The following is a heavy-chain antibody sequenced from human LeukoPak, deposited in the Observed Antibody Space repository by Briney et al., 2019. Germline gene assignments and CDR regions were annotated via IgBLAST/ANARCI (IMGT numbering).Heavy chain of an antibody. CDR3: ARENSGSYREFDY. D-gene: IGHD1-26*01. CDR1: GGSISSYY. Sequence: SETLSLTCTVSGGSISSYYWSWIRQPAGKGLVWIGRIYTSGSTNYNASLKSRVSMSVDTSKNQFSLELSSVTAADTAVFYCARENSGSYREFDYWGQGTLVTVSS. V-gene: IGHV4-4*07. J-gene: IGHJ4*02. CDR2: IYTSGST.